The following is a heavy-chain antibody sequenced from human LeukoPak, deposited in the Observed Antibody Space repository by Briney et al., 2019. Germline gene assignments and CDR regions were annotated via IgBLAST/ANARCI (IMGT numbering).Heavy chain of an antibody. D-gene: IGHD1-26*01. CDR2: IYYSGST. CDR3: AGQRGGSYYPFDY. Sequence: KPSETLSLTCTVSGGSISSYYWSWIRQPPGKGLEWIGYIYYSGSTNYNPSLKSRVTISVDTSKNQFSLKLSSVTAADTAVNYCAGQRGGSYYPFDYWGQGTLVTVSS. V-gene: IGHV4-59*08. J-gene: IGHJ4*02. CDR1: GGSISSYY.